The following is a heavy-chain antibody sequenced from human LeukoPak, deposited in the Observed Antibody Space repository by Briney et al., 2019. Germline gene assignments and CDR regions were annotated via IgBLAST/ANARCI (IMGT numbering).Heavy chain of an antibody. CDR1: GGSISSGHSS. CDR3: ARGWREGDCSGGSCYSIDY. D-gene: IGHD2-15*01. Sequence: KPSQTLSLTCAVSGGSISSGHSSWNWFRQPPGQGLEWIGYIYHSGSTYYNPSLKGRVAISVDKSKNQFSLKLSSVTAADTAVYYCARGWREGDCSGGSCYSIDYWGQGTLVTVSS. V-gene: IGHV4-30-2*01. J-gene: IGHJ4*02. CDR2: IYHSGST.